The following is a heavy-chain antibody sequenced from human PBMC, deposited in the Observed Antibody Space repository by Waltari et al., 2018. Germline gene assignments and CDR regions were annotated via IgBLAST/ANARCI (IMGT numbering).Heavy chain of an antibody. Sequence: EVQLVESGGGLVQPGGSLRLSCAASGFTFSNYAMNGVRQAPGKGLEWVSAISGSDDSYYADSVRGRFTISRDNSKNTLFLQMNSLRAEDTAVYYCASRYGWPSNDYWGQGTLVTVSS. CDR3: ASRYGWPSNDY. V-gene: IGHV3-23*04. CDR2: ISGSDDS. J-gene: IGHJ4*02. D-gene: IGHD5-18*01. CDR1: GFTFSNYA.